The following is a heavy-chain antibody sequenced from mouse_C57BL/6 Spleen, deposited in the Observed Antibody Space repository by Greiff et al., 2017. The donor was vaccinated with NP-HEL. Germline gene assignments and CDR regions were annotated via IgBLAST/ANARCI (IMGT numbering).Heavy chain of an antibody. V-gene: IGHV1-82*01. CDR3: ARSPITTVPSFDV. J-gene: IGHJ1*03. Sequence: VQLQESGPELVKPGASVKISCKASGYAFSSSWMNWVKQRPGKGLEWIGRIYPGDGDTNYNGKFKGKATLTADKSSSTAYMQLSSLTSEDSAVYFCARSPITTVPSFDVWGTGTTVTVSS. CDR2: IYPGDGDT. CDR1: GYAFSSSW. D-gene: IGHD1-1*01.